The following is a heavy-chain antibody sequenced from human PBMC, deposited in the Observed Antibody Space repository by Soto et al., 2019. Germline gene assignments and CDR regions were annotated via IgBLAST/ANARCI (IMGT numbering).Heavy chain of an antibody. CDR3: ARAAYYDFWSGVPRYYFDY. V-gene: IGHV1-69*02. J-gene: IGHJ4*02. D-gene: IGHD3-3*01. CDR2: IIPILGIA. CDR1: GGTFSSYT. Sequence: QVQLVQSGAEVKKPGSSVKVSCKASGGTFSSYTISWVRQAPGQGLEWMGRIIPILGIANYAQKFQGRVTITADKSTSTAYMELSSLRSEDTAVYYCARAAYYDFWSGVPRYYFDYWGQGTLVTVSS.